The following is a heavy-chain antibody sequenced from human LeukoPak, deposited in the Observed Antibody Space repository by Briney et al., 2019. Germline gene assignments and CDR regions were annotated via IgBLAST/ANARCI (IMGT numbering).Heavy chain of an antibody. CDR3: ARDPSGWYGENS. CDR1: GGSISSGSYY. Sequence: SETLSLTCTVSGGSISSGSYYWSWIRQPAGKGLEWIGRIYTSGSTNYNPSLKSRVTISVDTSKNQFSLKLSSVTAADTAVYYCARDPSGWYGENSWGQGTLVTVSS. V-gene: IGHV4-61*02. CDR2: IYTSGST. D-gene: IGHD6-19*01. J-gene: IGHJ4*02.